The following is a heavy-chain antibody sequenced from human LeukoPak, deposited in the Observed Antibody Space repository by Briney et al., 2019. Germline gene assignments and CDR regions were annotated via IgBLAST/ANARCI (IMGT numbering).Heavy chain of an antibody. Sequence: SETLSLTCTVSGGSISSSSHYWGWIRQPPGKGLEWIGSIYTSGSTNYNPSLKSRVTMSVDTSKNQFSLKLSSVTASDTAVYYCASTLSPHFHCSSTSCYMGVDYWGQGTLLPVSS. CDR3: ASTLSPHFHCSSTSCYMGVDY. CDR2: IYTSGST. V-gene: IGHV4-39*07. CDR1: GGSISSSSHY. J-gene: IGHJ4*02. D-gene: IGHD2-2*02.